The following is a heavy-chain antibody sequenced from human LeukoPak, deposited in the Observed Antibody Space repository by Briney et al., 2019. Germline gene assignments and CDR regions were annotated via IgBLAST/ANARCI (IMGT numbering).Heavy chain of an antibody. J-gene: IGHJ4*02. Sequence: PGGSLRLSCEASGFTLSNYWMHWVRQAPGKGLMWVSRSNSDGSSTTYADSVKGRFTISRDNSKNTLYLQMNSLRAEDTAVYYCARGRGYYGSGSYYKRDHPIDYWGQGTLVTVSS. D-gene: IGHD3-10*01. CDR2: SNSDGSST. V-gene: IGHV3-74*03. CDR3: ARGRGYYGSGSYYKRDHPIDY. CDR1: GFTLSNYW.